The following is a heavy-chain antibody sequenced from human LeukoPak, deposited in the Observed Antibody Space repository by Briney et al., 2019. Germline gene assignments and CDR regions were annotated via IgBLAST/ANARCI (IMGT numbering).Heavy chain of an antibody. CDR3: ARLRDYYYNYMDV. Sequence: SETLSLTCTVSGGSISSYYWSWIRQPAGRGLEWIGRIYSSGSTNYNPSLKSRVTISVDTSKNQFSLKLSSVTAADTAVYYCARLRDYYYNYMDVWGKGTTVTISS. CDR2: IYSSGST. CDR1: GGSISSYY. J-gene: IGHJ6*03. V-gene: IGHV4-4*07.